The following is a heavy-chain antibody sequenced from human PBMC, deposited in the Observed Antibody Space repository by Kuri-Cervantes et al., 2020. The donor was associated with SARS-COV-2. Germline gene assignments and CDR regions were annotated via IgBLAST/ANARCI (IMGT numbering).Heavy chain of an antibody. Sequence: GESLKISCAASGFTFSSYWMSWVCQAPGKGLEWVANIKQDGSEKYYVDSVKGRFTISRDNAKNSLYLQMNSLRAEDTAVYYCAREGVDIVGAPHDAFDIWGQGTMVTVSS. CDR1: GFTFSSYW. D-gene: IGHD1-26*01. CDR2: IKQDGSEK. V-gene: IGHV3-7*01. CDR3: AREGVDIVGAPHDAFDI. J-gene: IGHJ3*02.